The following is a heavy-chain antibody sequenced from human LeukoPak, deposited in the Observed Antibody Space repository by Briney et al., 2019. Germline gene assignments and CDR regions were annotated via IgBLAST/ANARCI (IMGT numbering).Heavy chain of an antibody. V-gene: IGHV3-21*01. J-gene: IGHJ4*02. CDR1: GFTFSSYS. CDR3: ARTPQYSSSSFDY. Sequence: GGSLRLSCAASGFTFSSYSMNRVRQAPGKGLEWVSSISSSSSYIYYADSVKGRSTISRDNAKNSLYLQMNSLRAEDTAVYYCARTPQYSSSSFDYWGQGTLVTVSS. D-gene: IGHD6-6*01. CDR2: ISSSSSYI.